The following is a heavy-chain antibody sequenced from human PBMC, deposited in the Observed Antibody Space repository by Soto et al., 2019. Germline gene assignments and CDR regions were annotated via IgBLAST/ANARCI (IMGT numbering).Heavy chain of an antibody. CDR1: GFTFRAFA. J-gene: IGHJ4*02. CDR2: ISASGGST. D-gene: IGHD1-26*01. CDR3: AKAVGDY. V-gene: IGHV3-23*01. Sequence: PGGSLRLSCASSGFTFRAFAMSWVRQAPGKGLEWVSAISASGGSTFYADSVKGRFTISRDSSKNTIYLQMDRLRADDTAVYYCAKAVGDYWGRGTLVPVSS.